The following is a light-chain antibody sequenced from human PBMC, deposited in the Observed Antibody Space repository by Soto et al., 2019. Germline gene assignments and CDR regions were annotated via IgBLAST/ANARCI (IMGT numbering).Light chain of an antibody. CDR3: QQRSDWPT. J-gene: IGKJ4*01. V-gene: IGKV3D-20*02. Sequence: EIVLTQSPGTLSLSPGERATLSCRASQNVGSRYLAWYQQKPGQAPRLLIYGTSNRATGIPDRFSGSGSGTDFSLTISSLEPGDLAVYYCQQRSDWPTFGGGTKVEIK. CDR2: GTS. CDR1: QNVGSRY.